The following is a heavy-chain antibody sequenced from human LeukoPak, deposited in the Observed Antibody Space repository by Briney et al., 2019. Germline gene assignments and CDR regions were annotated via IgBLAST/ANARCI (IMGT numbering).Heavy chain of an antibody. J-gene: IGHJ4*02. D-gene: IGHD6-13*01. CDR2: IRSKAYGGTT. Sequence: GRSLRLSCTASGFTFGDYAMSWFRQAPGEGLEWVGFIRSKAYGGTTEYAASVKGRFTISRDDSKSIAYLQMNSLKTEDTAVYYCTRGTLPLYSSSWIPWYFDYWGQGTLVTVSS. V-gene: IGHV3-49*03. CDR3: TRGTLPLYSSSWIPWYFDY. CDR1: GFTFGDYA.